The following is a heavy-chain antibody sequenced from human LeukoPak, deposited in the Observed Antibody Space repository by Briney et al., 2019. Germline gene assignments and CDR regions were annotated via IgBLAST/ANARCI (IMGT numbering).Heavy chain of an antibody. Sequence: PSETLSLTCAVYGGSFSGYYWSWIRQPPGKGLEWIGEINHSGSTNYNPSLKSRVTISVDTSKNQFSLKLSSVTAADTAVYYCARGPILEPYYMDVWGKGTTVTVSS. J-gene: IGHJ6*03. V-gene: IGHV4-34*01. CDR3: ARGPILEPYYMDV. CDR1: GGSFSGYY. CDR2: INHSGST. D-gene: IGHD3-3*01.